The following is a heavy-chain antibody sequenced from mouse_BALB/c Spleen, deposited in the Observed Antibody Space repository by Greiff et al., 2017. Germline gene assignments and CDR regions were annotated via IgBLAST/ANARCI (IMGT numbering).Heavy chain of an antibody. J-gene: IGHJ1*01. V-gene: IGHV1-14*01. CDR1: GYTFNSYV. Sequence: EVQLHQSGPELVKPGASVKMSCKASGYTFNSYVMHWVKQKPEQGLEWIGYINPYNDGTKYNEKFKGKATLTSDKSSSTAYMELSSLTSEDSAVYYCARDYYYGSSYWYFDVWGAGTTVTVSS. CDR3: ARDYYYGSSYWYFDV. CDR2: INPYNDGT. D-gene: IGHD1-1*01.